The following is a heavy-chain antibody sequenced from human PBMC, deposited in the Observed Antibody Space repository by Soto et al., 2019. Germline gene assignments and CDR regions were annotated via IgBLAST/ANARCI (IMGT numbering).Heavy chain of an antibody. D-gene: IGHD1-20*01. V-gene: IGHV1-69*08. CDR3: AREGYNGNQLDYDYYYMDV. CDR1: GGTFSSYT. CDR2: IIPILGIA. J-gene: IGHJ6*03. Sequence: QVQLVQSGAEVKKPGSSVKVSCKASGGTFSSYTISWVRQAPGQGLEWMGRIIPILGIANYAQKFQGRVTITAAKSTSTAYMELSRLRSEDTAVYYCAREGYNGNQLDYDYYYMDVWGKGTTVTVSS.